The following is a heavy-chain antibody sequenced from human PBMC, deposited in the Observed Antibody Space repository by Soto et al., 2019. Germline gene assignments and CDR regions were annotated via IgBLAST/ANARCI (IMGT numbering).Heavy chain of an antibody. CDR2: IYPGDSDT. J-gene: IGHJ6*02. D-gene: IGHD2-2*01. Sequence: PGESLKISSQGSGYSFSTYWIGWVRHLPGKGLEWMGIIYPGDSDTRYSPSFQGQVTISADKSISTAYLQWSSLKTSDTAMYYCARQLLGFCSSTSCLNFSYYGMDVWGQGTTVTVSS. CDR3: ARQLLGFCSSTSCLNFSYYGMDV. CDR1: GYSFSTYW. V-gene: IGHV5-51*01.